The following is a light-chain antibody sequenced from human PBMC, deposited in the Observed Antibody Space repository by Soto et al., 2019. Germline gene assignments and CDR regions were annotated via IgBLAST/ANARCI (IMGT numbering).Light chain of an antibody. CDR2: WAS. CDR3: QQYYSLPLT. V-gene: IGKV4-1*01. CDR1: QSVLYSSDNKNY. Sequence: DIVMTQSPESLAVSLGERATINCKSSQSVLYSSDNKNYLSWYQQKPGHPPKLLIYWASTRESGVPDRFSGSGSGTDFTLTISSLQAEDVAVYYCQQYYSLPLTFGTGTKVDVK. J-gene: IGKJ3*01.